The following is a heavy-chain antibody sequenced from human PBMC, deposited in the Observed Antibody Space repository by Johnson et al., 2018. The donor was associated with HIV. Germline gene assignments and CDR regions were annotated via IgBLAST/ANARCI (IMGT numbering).Heavy chain of an antibody. CDR3: AKDTRRKLVMITFGGVIAYH. CDR2: ISWNSGSI. D-gene: IGHD3-16*02. CDR1: GFTFSNAW. J-gene: IGHJ3*01. Sequence: VQLVESGGGLVKPGGSLRLSCAASGFTFSNAWMSWVRQAPGKGLEWVSGISWNSGSIGYADSVKGRFTISRDNAKNSLYLQMNSLRAEDTALYYCAKDTRRKLVMITFGGVIAYHWGQGTMVTVSS. V-gene: IGHV3-9*01.